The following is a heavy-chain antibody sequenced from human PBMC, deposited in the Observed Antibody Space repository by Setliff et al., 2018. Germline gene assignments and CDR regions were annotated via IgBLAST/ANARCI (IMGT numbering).Heavy chain of an antibody. V-gene: IGHV4-39*07. CDR2: IYYSGST. CDR3: ARVAYCSGGRCYLVAEFDY. J-gene: IGHJ4*02. Sequence: SETLSLTCTVSGGSISSSSYYWGWIRQPPGKGLEWIGSIYYSGSTYYNPSLKSRVTISVDTSKDQFSLKLRSVTAADTAVYYCARVAYCSGGRCYLVAEFDYWGQGTLVTVSS. D-gene: IGHD2-15*01. CDR1: GGSISSSSYY.